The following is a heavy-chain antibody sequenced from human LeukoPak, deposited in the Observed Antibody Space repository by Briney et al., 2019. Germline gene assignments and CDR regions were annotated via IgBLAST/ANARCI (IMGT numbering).Heavy chain of an antibody. CDR1: GGTFSSYA. D-gene: IGHD3-10*01. CDR3: ARDRSGGYNFDY. Sequence: SVKVSCKASGGTFSSYAISWVRQAPGQGLEWMGRIIPIFGTANYAQKFQGRVTITTDESTSTAYMELSSLRSEDTAVSYCARDRSGGYNFDYWGQGTLVTVSS. J-gene: IGHJ4*02. V-gene: IGHV1-69*05. CDR2: IIPIFGTA.